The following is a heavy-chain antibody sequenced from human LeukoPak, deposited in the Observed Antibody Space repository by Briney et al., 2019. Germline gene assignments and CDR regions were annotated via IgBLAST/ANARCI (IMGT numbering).Heavy chain of an antibody. V-gene: IGHV1-8*01. Sequence: ASVKVSCKASGYTFTSYDINWVRQATGQGLEWMGWMNPNSGNTGYAQKLQGRVTMTTDTSTSTAYMELRSLRSDDTAVYYCARQYYYDSSGWSRVNYYYMDVWGKGTTVTISS. D-gene: IGHD3-22*01. CDR2: MNPNSGNT. CDR1: GYTFTSYD. J-gene: IGHJ6*03. CDR3: ARQYYYDSSGWSRVNYYYMDV.